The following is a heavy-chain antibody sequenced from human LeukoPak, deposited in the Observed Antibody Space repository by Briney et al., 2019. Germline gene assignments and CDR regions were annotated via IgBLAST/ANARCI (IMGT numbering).Heavy chain of an antibody. CDR3: ARDTSEGDYAWWFDP. CDR1: GYSFTIHY. CDR2: INPRGTAT. D-gene: IGHD3-16*01. Sequence: ASVKVSCKASGYSFTIHYMHWVRQAPGQGLEWMGLINPRGTATRYAESFQSRLTLTTDLSTSTDYMELSSLRSDDTAVYFCARDTSEGDYAWWFDPWGQGTLVTVAS. V-gene: IGHV1-46*01. J-gene: IGHJ5*02.